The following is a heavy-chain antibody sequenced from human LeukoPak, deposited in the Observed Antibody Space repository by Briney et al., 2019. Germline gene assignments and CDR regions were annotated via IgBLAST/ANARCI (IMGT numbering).Heavy chain of an antibody. J-gene: IGHJ3*02. Sequence: PGGSLRLSCAASGFTFRPYEMNWVRQAPGKGLEWVSSISSSAGTIYYADSVKGRFTISRDNAKNSLYLQMNSLRAEDTAVYYCARTCSSTSCYSSDAFDIWGQGTMVTVSS. V-gene: IGHV3-48*03. CDR2: ISSSAGTI. CDR3: ARTCSSTSCYSSDAFDI. CDR1: GFTFRPYE. D-gene: IGHD2-2*01.